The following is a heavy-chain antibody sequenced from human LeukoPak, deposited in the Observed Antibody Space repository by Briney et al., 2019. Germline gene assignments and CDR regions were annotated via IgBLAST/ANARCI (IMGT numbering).Heavy chain of an antibody. CDR2: IYTSGST. CDR3: ASGSWEDYYYYMDV. J-gene: IGHJ6*03. CDR1: GGSISSYY. V-gene: IGHV4-4*07. D-gene: IGHD2-15*01. Sequence: PSETLSLTCTVSGGSISSYYWSWIRQPAGKGLEWIGRIYTSGSTNYNPSLRSRVTMSVDTSKNQFSLKLSSVTAADTAVYYCASGSWEDYYYYMDVWGKGTTVTISS.